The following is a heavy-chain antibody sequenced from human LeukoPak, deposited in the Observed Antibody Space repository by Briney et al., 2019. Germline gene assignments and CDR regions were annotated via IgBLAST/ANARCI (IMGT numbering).Heavy chain of an antibody. D-gene: IGHD1-14*01. CDR2: IYYSGST. CDR1: GGSISSYY. V-gene: IGHV4-59*01. J-gene: IGHJ4*02. CDR3: ARQPANLYFDY. Sequence: SETLSLTCTVSGGSISSYYWSWIRQPPGKGLEWIGYIYYSGSTNYNPSLKSRVTISVDTSKNQFSLKLSSVTAADTAVYYCARQPANLYFDYWGQGALVTVSS.